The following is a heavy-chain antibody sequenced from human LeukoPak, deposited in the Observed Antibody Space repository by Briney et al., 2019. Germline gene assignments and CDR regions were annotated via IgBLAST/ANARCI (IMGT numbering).Heavy chain of an antibody. CDR2: IWYDGSNK. CDR1: GFTFSSYG. D-gene: IGHD4-23*01. CDR3: AKDYGGNYFDY. Sequence: PGGSLRLSCAASGFTFSSYGMHWVRQAPGKGPEWVAVIWYDGSNKYYADSVKGRFTISRDNSKNTLYLQMNSLRAEDTAVYYCAKDYGGNYFDYWGQGTLVTVSS. J-gene: IGHJ4*02. V-gene: IGHV3-33*06.